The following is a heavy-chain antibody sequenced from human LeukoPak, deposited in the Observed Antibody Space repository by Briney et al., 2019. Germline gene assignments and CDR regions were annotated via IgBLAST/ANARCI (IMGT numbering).Heavy chain of an antibody. Sequence: GASVKVSCKASGGTFSSYAISWVRQAPGQGLEWMGGIIPIFGTANYAQKFQGRVTITADESTSTAYMELRSLRSDDTAVYYCARGIAADAFDIWGQGTMVTVSS. V-gene: IGHV1-69*13. CDR2: IIPIFGTA. CDR1: GGTFSSYA. J-gene: IGHJ3*02. CDR3: ARGIAADAFDI. D-gene: IGHD6-13*01.